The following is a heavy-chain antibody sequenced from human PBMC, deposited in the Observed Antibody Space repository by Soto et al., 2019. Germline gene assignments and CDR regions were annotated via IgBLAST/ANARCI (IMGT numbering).Heavy chain of an antibody. CDR2: INHSGST. V-gene: IGHV4-34*01. CDR3: ARGAADGNNRYYGMAV. Sequence: SETLSLTCAVYGGSFSGYYWSWIRQPPGKGLEWIGEINHSGSTNYNPSLKSRVTISVDTSKNQFSLKLSSVTAADTAVYYCARGAADGNNRYYGMAVWGQGTKVTVSS. CDR1: GGSFSGYY. J-gene: IGHJ6*02. D-gene: IGHD6-13*01.